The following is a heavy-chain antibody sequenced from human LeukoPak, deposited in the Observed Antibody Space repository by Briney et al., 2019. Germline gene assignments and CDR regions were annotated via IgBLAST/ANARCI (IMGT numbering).Heavy chain of an antibody. CDR3: AREHCGGDCYSFDY. Sequence: ASVTVSFKASGYTFTIYGISWVRQAPGQGLEWMGGFDPEDGETIYAQKFQGRVTMTEDTSTDTAYMELSSLRSEDTAVYYCAREHCGGDCYSFDYWGQGTLVTVSS. D-gene: IGHD2-21*02. CDR1: GYTFTIYG. J-gene: IGHJ4*02. CDR2: FDPEDGET. V-gene: IGHV1-24*01.